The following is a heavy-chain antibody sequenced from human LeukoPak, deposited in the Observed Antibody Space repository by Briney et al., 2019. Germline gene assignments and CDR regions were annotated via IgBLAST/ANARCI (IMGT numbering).Heavy chain of an antibody. J-gene: IGHJ4*02. CDR1: GGSISSGGYY. D-gene: IGHD1-26*01. V-gene: IGHV4-31*03. Sequence: SETLSLTCTVSGGSISSGGYYWSWIPQHPGKGLEWIGYIYNSEGTYYNPSLKSRVTISADTSKNHFSLRLSSVTAADTAVYYCATSRHSGSYYVLDFWGQGTLVTVSS. CDR2: IYNSEGT. CDR3: ATSRHSGSYYVLDF.